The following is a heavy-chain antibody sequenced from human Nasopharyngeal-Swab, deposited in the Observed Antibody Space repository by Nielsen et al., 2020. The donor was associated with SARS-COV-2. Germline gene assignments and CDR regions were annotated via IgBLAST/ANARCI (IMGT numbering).Heavy chain of an antibody. J-gene: IGHJ2*01. CDR2: IYYSGST. V-gene: IGHV4-59*01. CDR3: ARTDITMVRGVVRYFDL. Sequence: WIRQPPGKGLEWIGSIYYSGSTNYNPSLKSRVTISVDTSKNQFSLKLSSVTAADTAVYYCARTDITMVRGVVRYFDLWGRGTLVTVSS. D-gene: IGHD3-10*01.